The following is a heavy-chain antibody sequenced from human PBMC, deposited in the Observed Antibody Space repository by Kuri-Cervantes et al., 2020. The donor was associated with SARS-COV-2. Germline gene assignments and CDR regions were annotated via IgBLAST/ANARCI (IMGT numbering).Heavy chain of an antibody. CDR1: GYTLTELS. D-gene: IGHD6-13*01. V-gene: IGHV1-46*01. CDR3: ARRSSWYPGDYFDY. J-gene: IGHJ4*02. Sequence: ASVKVSCKVSGYTLTELSMHWVRQAPGKGLEWMGIINPSDGSTNYAQKFQGRITMTRDTSTSTAYMELRSLRSDDTAVYYCARRSSWYPGDYFDYWGQGTLVTVSS. CDR2: INPSDGST.